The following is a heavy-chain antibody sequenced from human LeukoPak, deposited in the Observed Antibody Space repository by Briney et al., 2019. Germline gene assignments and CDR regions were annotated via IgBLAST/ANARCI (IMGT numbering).Heavy chain of an antibody. CDR1: GFTFSSYA. J-gene: IGHJ4*02. CDR2: ISDSGGST. Sequence: GGSLRLSCAASGFTFSSYAMSWVRQAPGKGPEWVSSISDSGGSTYYADSVKGRFTTSRDNSKNTLYLQIDTLRAEDTAVYYCAQTGPTGGFCSSTSCYGVDYWGQGTLVTVSS. D-gene: IGHD2-2*01. V-gene: IGHV3-23*01. CDR3: AQTGPTGGFCSSTSCYGVDY.